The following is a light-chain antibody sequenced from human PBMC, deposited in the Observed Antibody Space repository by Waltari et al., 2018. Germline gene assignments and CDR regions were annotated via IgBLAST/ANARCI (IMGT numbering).Light chain of an antibody. CDR3: MQGTHFPYS. V-gene: IGKV2-30*02. Sequence: DVVMTQSPLSLPITPGQPASMTCRSSQSLLHTNGNTYLSWFLQRPGQPARRLIYKVSNRDSGVPDRLSGSGAGTDFTLKISRVEAEDVGVYYCMQGTHFPYSFGQWTKVEIK. CDR1: QSLLHTNGNTY. J-gene: IGKJ2*03. CDR2: KVS.